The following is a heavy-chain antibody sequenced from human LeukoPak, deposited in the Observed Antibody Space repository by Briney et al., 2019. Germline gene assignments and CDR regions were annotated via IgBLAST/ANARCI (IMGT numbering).Heavy chain of an antibody. Sequence: PGGSLRLSCAASGFTFSSYWTHWVRQAPGKGLVWVSRIKTDGSSTSYADSVKGRFTISRDNAKNTMYLQMNSLRVEDTAVYYCARDFMYSISCTGCWGQGTLVTVSS. V-gene: IGHV3-74*01. CDR2: IKTDGSST. CDR3: ARDFMYSISCTGC. J-gene: IGHJ4*02. CDR1: GFTFSSYW. D-gene: IGHD6-13*01.